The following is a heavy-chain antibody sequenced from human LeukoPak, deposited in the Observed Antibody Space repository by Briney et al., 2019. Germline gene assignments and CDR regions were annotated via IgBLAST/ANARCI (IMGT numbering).Heavy chain of an antibody. CDR1: GYTFTNYG. CDR3: AREGGRRAYYDFWSGYTNWFDP. D-gene: IGHD3-3*01. V-gene: IGHV1-18*01. J-gene: IGHJ5*02. CDR2: ISAYNGNT. Sequence: ASVMVSCKTSGYTFTNYGISWVRQAPGQGLEWMGWISAYNGNTNYAQKLQGRVTMTTDTSTSTAYMELRSLRSDDTAVYYCAREGGRRAYYDFWSGYTNWFDPWGQGTLVTVSS.